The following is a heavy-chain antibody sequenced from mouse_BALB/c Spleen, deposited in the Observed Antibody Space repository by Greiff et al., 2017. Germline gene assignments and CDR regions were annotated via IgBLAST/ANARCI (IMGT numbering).Heavy chain of an antibody. CDR3: ARNQYAPFAY. CDR1: GYSITSDYA. J-gene: IGHJ3*01. CDR2: ISYSGST. D-gene: IGHD2-10*02. V-gene: IGHV3-2*02. Sequence: VQLKESGPGLVKPSQSLSLTCTVTGYSITSDYAWNWIRQFPGNKLEWMGYISYSGSTSYNPSLKSRISITRDTSKNQFFLQLNSVTTEDTATYYCARNQYAPFAYWGQGTLVTVSA.